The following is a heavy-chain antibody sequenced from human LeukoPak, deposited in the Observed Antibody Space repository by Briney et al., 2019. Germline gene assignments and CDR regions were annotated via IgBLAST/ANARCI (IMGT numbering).Heavy chain of an antibody. J-gene: IGHJ6*04. D-gene: IGHD2-2*01. V-gene: IGHV3-23*01. CDR3: AKGVWPNIVVVPLGV. CDR2: ISGSGGST. CDR1: GSTFSSYA. Sequence: PGGSLRLSCAASGSTFSSYAMSWVRQAPGKGLEWVSAISGSGGSTYYADSVKGRFTISRDNSKNTLYLQMNSLRAEDTAVYYCAKGVWPNIVVVPLGVWGNGTTVTVSS.